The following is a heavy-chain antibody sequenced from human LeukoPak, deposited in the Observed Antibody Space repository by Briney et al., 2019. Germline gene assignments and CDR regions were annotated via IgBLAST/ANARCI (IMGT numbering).Heavy chain of an antibody. CDR3: ARAFHGAYYDSSGYYDY. CDR1: GGTFSSYA. J-gene: IGHJ4*02. CDR2: IIPIFGTA. D-gene: IGHD3-22*01. V-gene: IGHV1-69*13. Sequence: SVKVSCKASGGTFSSYAISWVRQAPGQGLEWMGGIIPIFGTANYAQKFQGRVTITADESTSTAYMELSSQRSEDTAVYYCARAFHGAYYDSSGYYDYWGQGTLVTVSS.